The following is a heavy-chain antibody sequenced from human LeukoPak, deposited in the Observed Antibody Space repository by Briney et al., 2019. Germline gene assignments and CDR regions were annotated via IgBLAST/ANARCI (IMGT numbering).Heavy chain of an antibody. CDR1: GFTFSSYE. J-gene: IGHJ6*03. CDR3: TRVEETATTAAIIRKYSYYYYYMDV. CDR2: IKQDGSEK. V-gene: IGHV3-7*01. D-gene: IGHD4-11*01. Sequence: PGGSLRLSCAASGFTFSSYEMNWVRQAPGKGLEWVANIKQDGSEKYYVDSVKGRFTISRDNAKNSLYLQMSRLRAEDTAVYYCTRVEETATTAAIIRKYSYYYYYMDVWGKGNTVTVSS.